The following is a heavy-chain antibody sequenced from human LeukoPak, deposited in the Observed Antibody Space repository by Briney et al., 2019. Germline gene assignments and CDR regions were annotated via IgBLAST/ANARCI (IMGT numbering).Heavy chain of an antibody. CDR2: INPNSGGT. CDR3: ARGGLPIYYYYIDV. CDR1: GYTFTGYY. Sequence: ASVKVSCKASGYTFTGYYMHWVRQAPGQGLEWMGWINPNSGGTNYAQKFQGRVTMTRDTSINTAYMELSRLRSDDTAVYFCARGGLPIYYYYIDVWGKGTTVTVSS. D-gene: IGHD3-16*01. J-gene: IGHJ6*03. V-gene: IGHV1-2*02.